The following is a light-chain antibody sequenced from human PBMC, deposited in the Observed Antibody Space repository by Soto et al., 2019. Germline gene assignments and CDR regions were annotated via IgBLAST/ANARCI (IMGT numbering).Light chain of an antibody. CDR3: HQRISWPWRT. CDR2: DAS. V-gene: IGKV3-11*01. Sequence: EIVLTQSPATLSMSPGERATLSCRASQTIGTYLAWYQQKPGQAPRLLIYDASTKATGIPARFSGSGSGTDFTLTLSSLEPEDFAGYYWHQRISWPWRTFGGGTKVEIK. J-gene: IGKJ4*01. CDR1: QTIGTY.